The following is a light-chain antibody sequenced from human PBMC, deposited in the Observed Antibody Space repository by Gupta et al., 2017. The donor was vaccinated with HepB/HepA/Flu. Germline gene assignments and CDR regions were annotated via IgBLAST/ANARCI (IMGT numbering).Light chain of an antibody. CDR2: GNS. J-gene: IGLJ2*01. V-gene: IGLV1-40*01. CDR3: QSYDNSLNAVV. CDR1: STNIGAGYD. Sequence: QSVLTQPPSVSGAPGQRVTVSCTGNSTNIGAGYDVHWYQQLPGTAPKLLIHGNSDRPSGVPDRFSGSKSGTSASLAISGLQAEDEADYYCQSYDNSLNAVVFGGGTKLTVL.